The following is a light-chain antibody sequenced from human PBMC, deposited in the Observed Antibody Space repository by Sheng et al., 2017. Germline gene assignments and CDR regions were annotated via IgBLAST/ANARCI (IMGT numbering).Light chain of an antibody. Sequence: ETVLTQSPATLSLSPGERATLSCRASQSVSSYLAWYQHKPGQPPRLLIYDASNRATGTPARFSGSGSGTDFTGLTISSLEPEDFAVYYCQQRSDWWTFGPGTKVEIK. CDR1: QSVSSY. CDR2: DAS. V-gene: IGKV3-11*01. J-gene: IGKJ1*01. CDR3: QQRSDWWT.